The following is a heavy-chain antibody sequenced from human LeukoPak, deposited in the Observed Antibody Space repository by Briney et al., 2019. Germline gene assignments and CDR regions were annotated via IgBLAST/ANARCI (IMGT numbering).Heavy chain of an antibody. CDR2: IRYDGSNK. CDR3: AKDWGRYCSSTSCYADPAYDAFDI. Sequence: PGGSLRLSCAASGFTFSSYSMNWVRQAPGKGLEWVAFIRYDGSNKYYADSVKGRFTISRDNSKNTLYLQMNSLRAEDTAVYYCAKDWGRYCSSTSCYADPAYDAFDIWGQGTMVTVSS. J-gene: IGHJ3*02. D-gene: IGHD2-2*01. V-gene: IGHV3-30*02. CDR1: GFTFSSYS.